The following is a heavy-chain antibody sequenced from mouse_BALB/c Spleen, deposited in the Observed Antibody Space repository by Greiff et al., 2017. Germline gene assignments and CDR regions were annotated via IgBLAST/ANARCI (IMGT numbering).Heavy chain of an antibody. V-gene: IGHV2-2*02. Sequence: VKLEESGPGLVQPSQSLSITCTVSGFSLTSYGVHWVRQSPGKGLEWLGVIWSGGSTDYNAAFISRLSISKDNSKSQVFFKMNSLQANDTAIYYCARDTYGNYPYYYAMDYWGQGTSVTVSS. CDR1: GFSLTSYG. J-gene: IGHJ4*01. CDR3: ARDTYGNYPYYYAMDY. D-gene: IGHD2-1*01. CDR2: IWSGGST.